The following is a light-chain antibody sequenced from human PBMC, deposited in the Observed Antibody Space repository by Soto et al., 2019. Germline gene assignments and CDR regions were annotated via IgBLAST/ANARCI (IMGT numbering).Light chain of an antibody. J-gene: IGLJ3*02. CDR1: TCPVTSGHY. Sequence: QAVVTQAPSLTVSPGGTVTLTCGASTCPVTSGHYAYWFHHKPGQAPPTLIDDTIKKPSCPPDRFSGSLLGAKAVLTLAGEPREDEAEYYGFLSYRVSRPVFGGGTKLTVL. CDR2: DTI. CDR3: FLSYRVSRPV. V-gene: IGLV7-46*01.